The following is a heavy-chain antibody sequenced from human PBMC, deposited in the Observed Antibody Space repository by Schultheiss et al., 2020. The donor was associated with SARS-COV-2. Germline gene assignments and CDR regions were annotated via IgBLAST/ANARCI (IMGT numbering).Heavy chain of an antibody. CDR1: GFTFSSYS. V-gene: IGHV3-21*01. CDR2: ISSSSSYI. CDR3: ARREVYYDSSGYYNYGMDV. J-gene: IGHJ6*02. Sequence: GGSLRLSCAASGFTFSSYSMNWVRQAPGKGLEWVSSISSSSSYIYYADSVKGRFTISRDNAKNSLYLQMNSLRAEDTAVYYCARREVYYDSSGYYNYGMDVWGQGTTVTVSS. D-gene: IGHD3-22*01.